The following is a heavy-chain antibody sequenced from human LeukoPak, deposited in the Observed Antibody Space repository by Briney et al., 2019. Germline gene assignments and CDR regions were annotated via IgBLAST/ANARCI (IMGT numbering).Heavy chain of an antibody. J-gene: IGHJ4*02. CDR3: ARGPYYDFWSGYYTDGFDY. CDR2: INHSGST. V-gene: IGHV4-34*01. Sequence: PSETLSLTCAAYGGTFSGYYWSWIRQPPGKGLEWVGEINHSGSTNYNPSLKSRVTISGDTSKNQFSLKLSSVTAADTAVYYCARGPYYDFWSGYYTDGFDYWGQGTLVTVSS. D-gene: IGHD3-3*01. CDR1: GGTFSGYY.